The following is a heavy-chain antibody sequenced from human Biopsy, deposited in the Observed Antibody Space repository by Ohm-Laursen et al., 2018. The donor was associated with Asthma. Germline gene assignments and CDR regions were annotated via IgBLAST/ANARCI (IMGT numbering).Heavy chain of an antibody. CDR2: INSVFGTT. Sequence: ASVKVSCNSLGGTFNTYVIGWVRQAPGQGLGWMGGINSVFGTTTYPQKFQDRVTITADDSTSTVYMELSSLRSGDTAVYYCARKAGSCISRTCYSLDFWGQGTLVTVSS. V-gene: IGHV1-69*13. D-gene: IGHD2-2*01. CDR3: ARKAGSCISRTCYSLDF. J-gene: IGHJ4*02. CDR1: GGTFNTYV.